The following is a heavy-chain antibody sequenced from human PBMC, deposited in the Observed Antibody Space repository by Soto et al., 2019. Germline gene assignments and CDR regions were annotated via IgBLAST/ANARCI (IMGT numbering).Heavy chain of an antibody. CDR3: ARDGAPPHDYVWGSYRPYYYYYGMDV. J-gene: IGHJ6*02. Sequence: GASVKVSCKASGYTFTSYGISWVRQAPGQGLEWMGWISAYNGNTNYAQKLQGRVTMTTDTSTSTAYMELRSLRSDDTAVYYCARDGAPPHDYVWGSYRPYYYYYGMDVWGQGTTVTVSS. CDR1: GYTFTSYG. CDR2: ISAYNGNT. D-gene: IGHD3-16*02. V-gene: IGHV1-18*01.